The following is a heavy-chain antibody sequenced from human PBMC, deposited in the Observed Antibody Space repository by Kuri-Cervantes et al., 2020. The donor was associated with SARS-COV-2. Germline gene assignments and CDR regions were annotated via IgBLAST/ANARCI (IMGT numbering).Heavy chain of an antibody. CDR2: IYSGGST. J-gene: IGHJ4*02. V-gene: IGHV3-66*02. D-gene: IGHD1-26*01. CDR3: ARDREGWPKAPDY. Sequence: GESLKISCAAFGFTVSSNYMSWVRQAPGKGLEWVSVIYSGGSTYYADSVKGRFTISRDNSKNTLYLQMNSLRAEDTAVYYCARDREGWPKAPDYWGQGTLVTVSS. CDR1: GFTVSSNY.